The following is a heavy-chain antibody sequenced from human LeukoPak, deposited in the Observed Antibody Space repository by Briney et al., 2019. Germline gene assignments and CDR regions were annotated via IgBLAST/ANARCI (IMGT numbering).Heavy chain of an antibody. J-gene: IGHJ1*01. Sequence: SETLSLTCAVYGGSFSGYYWSWIRQPPGKGLEWIGEINHSGSTNYNPSLKSRVTISVDTSKSQFSLKLSSVTAADTAVYYCARPRGGTSGYQYFQHWGQGTLVTVSS. CDR3: ARPRGGTSGYQYFQH. D-gene: IGHD3-22*01. V-gene: IGHV4-34*01. CDR1: GGSFSGYY. CDR2: INHSGST.